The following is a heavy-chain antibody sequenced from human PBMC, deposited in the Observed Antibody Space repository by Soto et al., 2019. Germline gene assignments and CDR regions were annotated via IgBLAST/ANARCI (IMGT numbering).Heavy chain of an antibody. V-gene: IGHV3-30-3*01. CDR1: GFTFSSYA. CDR2: ISFDGINK. Sequence: GGSLRLSCAASGFTFSSYAMHWVRQAPGKGLEWVAFISFDGINKYCADSVKGRFTISRDNSKNTLYLQMNSLRAEDTAIYYCARHTPHFDYWGQGTLVTVSS. J-gene: IGHJ4*02. CDR3: ARHTPHFDY. D-gene: IGHD5-18*01.